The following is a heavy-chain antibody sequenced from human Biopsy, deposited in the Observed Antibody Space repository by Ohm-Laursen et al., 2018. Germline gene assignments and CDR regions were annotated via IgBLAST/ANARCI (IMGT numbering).Heavy chain of an antibody. CDR1: GKTFSDYY. J-gene: IGHJ4*02. Sequence: SDTLSLTCYVYGKTFSDYYWSWIRQPPGKGMEWIGQINQSGRTYYNPSLKSRVNISADKSNNQFLLKLTSVTSADTAVYFCGNEVHGRDYWGLGALVTVSS. D-gene: IGHD2-15*01. CDR2: INQSGRT. V-gene: IGHV4-34*08. CDR3: GNEVHGRDY.